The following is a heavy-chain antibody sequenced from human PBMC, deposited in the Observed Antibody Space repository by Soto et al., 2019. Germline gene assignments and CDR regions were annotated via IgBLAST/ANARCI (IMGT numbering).Heavy chain of an antibody. V-gene: IGHV4-34*01. Sequence: SETLSLTCAVYGGSFSGYYWSWIRQPPGKGLEWIGEINHSGSTNYNPSLKSRVTISVDTSKNQFSLKLSSVTAADTAVYYCARGRRTAVTIDYWGQGTLDTVSS. CDR3: ARGRRTAVTIDY. CDR2: INHSGST. CDR1: GGSFSGYY. D-gene: IGHD4-17*01. J-gene: IGHJ4*02.